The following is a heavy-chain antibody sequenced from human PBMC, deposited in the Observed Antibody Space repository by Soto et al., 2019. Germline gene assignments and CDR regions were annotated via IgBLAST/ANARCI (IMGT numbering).Heavy chain of an antibody. V-gene: IGHV4-59*01. D-gene: IGHD3-3*01. CDR2: IYYSGST. Sequence: SETMSLTCTASGGTICSYDWGWIRTPPGKGLEWIGYIYYSGSTNYNPSLKSRVTISVDTSKNQFSLKLSSVTAADTAVYYCARNYDFWSGSLGYWGQGTLVTVS. CDR1: GGTICSYD. CDR3: ARNYDFWSGSLGY. J-gene: IGHJ4*02.